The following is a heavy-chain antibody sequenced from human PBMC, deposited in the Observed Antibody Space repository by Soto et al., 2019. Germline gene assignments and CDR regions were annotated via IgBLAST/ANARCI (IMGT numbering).Heavy chain of an antibody. D-gene: IGHD6-19*01. Sequence: QVQLVQSGAEVKKPGASVKVSCKTSGFTFTSYCMHWVRQAPGQGLEWMGIINPSGGGTSYAQKCQGRVTMTRDTCTSTAYMEMSSLRYEDTAMYYCATYYCAREGSSGWPFDYWGQGTLVTVSS. J-gene: IGHJ4*02. CDR3: ATYYCAREGSSGWPFDY. CDR1: GFTFTSYC. V-gene: IGHV1-46*01. CDR2: INPSGGGT.